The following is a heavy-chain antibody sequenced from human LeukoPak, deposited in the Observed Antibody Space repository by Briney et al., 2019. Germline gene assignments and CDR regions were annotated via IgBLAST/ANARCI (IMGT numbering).Heavy chain of an antibody. D-gene: IGHD3-16*01. V-gene: IGHV3-23*01. J-gene: IGHJ4*02. CDR1: GFTFSSYA. Sequence: PGGSLRLSCAASGFTFSSYAMSWVRQAPGKGLEWVSAISGSGGSTYYVASVKGRSTISRANSKNPLYLQMNSLRAEDTAVYYCAKAKLRSFYFDYWGQGTLVTVSS. CDR2: ISGSGGST. CDR3: AKAKLRSFYFDY.